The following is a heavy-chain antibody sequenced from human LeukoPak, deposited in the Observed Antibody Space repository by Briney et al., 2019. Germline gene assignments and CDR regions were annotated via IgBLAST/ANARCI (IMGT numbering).Heavy chain of an antibody. CDR3: AREDRYCSTTSCLYYFDY. CDR1: GGSISSYY. V-gene: IGHV4-4*07. Sequence: SETLSLTCTVSGGSISSYYWSWIRQSAGKGLEWIGRIYTSGSTNYNPSLKSRVTMSVDTSKNQFSLKLSSVTAADTAVYYCAREDRYCSTTSCLYYFDYWGQGTLVTVSS. CDR2: IYTSGST. J-gene: IGHJ4*02. D-gene: IGHD2-2*01.